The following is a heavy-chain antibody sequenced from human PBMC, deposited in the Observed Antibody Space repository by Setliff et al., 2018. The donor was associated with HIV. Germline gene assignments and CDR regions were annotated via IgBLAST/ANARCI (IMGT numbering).Heavy chain of an antibody. J-gene: IGHJ4*02. CDR2: IDDSGST. CDR1: GDSITSNY. D-gene: IGHD2-8*01. CDR3: ARDRVWGYFDK. Sequence: SETLSLTCTVSGDSITSNYWTWIRQPPGKGLEWIGYIDDSGSTKYNPSLDSRVSITVDTSKNQFSLKLTSVTAADTAVYYCARDRVWGYFDKWGQGALVTV. V-gene: IGHV4-59*12.